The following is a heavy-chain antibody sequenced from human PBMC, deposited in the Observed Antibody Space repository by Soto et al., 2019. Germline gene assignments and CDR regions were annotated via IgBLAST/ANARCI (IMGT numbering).Heavy chain of an antibody. D-gene: IGHD6-13*01. V-gene: IGHV3-23*01. CDR3: ATGGLYISSWYEGY. CDR1: GFTFSSYA. CDR2: ISGSGGST. Sequence: EVQLLESGGGLVQPGGSLRLSCAASGFTFSSYAMSWVRQVPGKGLEWVSSISGSGGSTYNADSVKGRFTISRDNSKNTLYLQMNSLRAEDTAVYYCATGGLYISSWYEGYWGQGTLVTVSS. J-gene: IGHJ4*02.